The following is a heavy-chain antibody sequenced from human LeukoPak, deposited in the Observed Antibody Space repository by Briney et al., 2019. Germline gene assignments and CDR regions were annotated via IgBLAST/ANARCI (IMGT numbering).Heavy chain of an antibody. CDR3: ARGYDSSRRYYFDY. CDR2: INHSGST. V-gene: IGHV4-34*01. J-gene: IGHJ4*02. Sequence: PSETLSLTCAVYGGSFSGYYWSWIRQPPGKGLEWIGEINHSGSTNYNPSLKSRVTISVDTSKNQFPLKLSSVTAADTAVYYCARGYDSSRRYYFDYWGQGTLVTVSS. CDR1: GGSFSGYY. D-gene: IGHD3-22*01.